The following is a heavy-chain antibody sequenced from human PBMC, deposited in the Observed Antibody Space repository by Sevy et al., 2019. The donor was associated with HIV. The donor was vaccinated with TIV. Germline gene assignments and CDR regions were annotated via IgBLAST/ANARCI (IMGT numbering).Heavy chain of an antibody. J-gene: IGHJ3*01. Sequence: ASVKVSCKASGFTFSNSAMQWVRQTRGQRLEWIGWIVVGSDSTNYAQKFQERVTITRDMSTSIVYMELRSLRTEDTAVYFCVAEDTIRFGGPVRVFEAWGQGTKVTVSS. V-gene: IGHV1-58*02. D-gene: IGHD3-16*01. CDR2: IVVGSDST. CDR1: GFTFSNSA. CDR3: VAEDTIRFGGPVRVFEA.